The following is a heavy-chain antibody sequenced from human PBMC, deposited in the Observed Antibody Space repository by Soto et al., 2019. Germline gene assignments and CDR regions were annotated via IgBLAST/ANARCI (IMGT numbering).Heavy chain of an antibody. D-gene: IGHD3-16*01. V-gene: IGHV1-3*01. CDR2: SNAGNGNT. Sequence: QVQLLQSGAEVKKPGASVKVSCKASGYTFTSYAIHWVRQAPGQRLEWMGWSNAGNGNTKYSQKFQGRVSITRDTSASTAYMVLSSLRSEDKAVYYCARVIGDAFDIWGQGTMVTVSS. J-gene: IGHJ3*02. CDR1: GYTFTSYA. CDR3: ARVIGDAFDI.